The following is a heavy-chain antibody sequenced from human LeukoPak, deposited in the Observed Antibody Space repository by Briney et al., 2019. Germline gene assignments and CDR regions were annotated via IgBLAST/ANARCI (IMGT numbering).Heavy chain of an antibody. CDR3: AKDSGYCSGGSCYSFYSGFDY. Sequence: GGSLRLSCAASGFTFSSYSMNWVRQAPGKGLEWVSSISSSSSYIYYADSVKGRFTISRDNAKNSLYLQMNSLRAEDTAVYYCAKDSGYCSGGSCYSFYSGFDYWGQGTLVTVSS. J-gene: IGHJ4*02. D-gene: IGHD2-15*01. CDR1: GFTFSSYS. CDR2: ISSSSSYI. V-gene: IGHV3-21*01.